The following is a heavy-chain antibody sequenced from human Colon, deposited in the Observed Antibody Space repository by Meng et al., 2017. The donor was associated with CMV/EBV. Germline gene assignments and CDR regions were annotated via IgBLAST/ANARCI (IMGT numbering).Heavy chain of an antibody. D-gene: IGHD1-14*01. V-gene: IGHV1-2*02. Sequence: ASVQVSCRASGYTFTGYYMHWVRPAPGQGLEWMGWINPNSGGTNYAQKFQGRVTMTRDTSISTAYMELSRLRSDDTAVYYCARDSRYQNWFDPWGQGTLVTVSS. J-gene: IGHJ5*02. CDR3: ARDSRYQNWFDP. CDR1: GYTFTGYY. CDR2: INPNSGGT.